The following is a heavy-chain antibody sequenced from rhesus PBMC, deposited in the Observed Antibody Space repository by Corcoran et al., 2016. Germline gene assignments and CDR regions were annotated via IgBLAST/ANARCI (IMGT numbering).Heavy chain of an antibody. CDR2: FTSGRGST. Sequence: EVQLVETGGGLVQPGGSLKLSCAASGFTSSSYGMSWVRQAPGKGLEWVSVFTSGRGSTYYADSVKGRFTNSRDNSKNTLSLQMNSLRAEDTAVYYCAAKGAAGTFDYWGQGVLVTVSS. CDR1: GFTSSSYG. CDR3: AAKGAAGTFDY. D-gene: IGHD6-25*01. V-gene: IGHV3S5*01. J-gene: IGHJ4*01.